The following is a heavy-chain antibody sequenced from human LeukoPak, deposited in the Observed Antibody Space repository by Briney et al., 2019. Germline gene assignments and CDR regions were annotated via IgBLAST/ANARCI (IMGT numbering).Heavy chain of an antibody. CDR1: GYTFTSHG. CDR2: ISTYNGNT. V-gene: IGHV1-18*01. D-gene: IGHD5-18*01. CDR3: ARRGYSYGFSVYYFDY. J-gene: IGHJ4*02. Sequence: ASVKVSCKASGYTFTSHGISWVRQAPGQGLEWMGWISTYNGNTNYAQKLQGRVSMTTDTSTSTAYMDLRSLRSDDTAVYYCARRGYSYGFSVYYFDYWGQGTLVTVSS.